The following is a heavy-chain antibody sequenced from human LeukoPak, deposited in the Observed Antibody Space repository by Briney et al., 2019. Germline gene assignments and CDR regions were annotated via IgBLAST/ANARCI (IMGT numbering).Heavy chain of an antibody. V-gene: IGHV3-30*02. Sequence: GGSLRLSCAASGFTFSSYGMHWVRQAPGKGLEWVAFIRYDGSNKYYADSVKGRFTISRDNSKNTLYLQMNSLRAEDTAVYYCARHRGAAAGKFNWFDPWGQGTLLTVSS. J-gene: IGHJ5*02. D-gene: IGHD6-13*01. CDR2: IRYDGSNK. CDR1: GFTFSSYG. CDR3: ARHRGAAAGKFNWFDP.